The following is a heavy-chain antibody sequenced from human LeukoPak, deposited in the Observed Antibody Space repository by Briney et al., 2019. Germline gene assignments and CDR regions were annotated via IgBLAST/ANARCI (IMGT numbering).Heavy chain of an antibody. CDR2: IYDSGST. CDR3: ARNPLMGGWFIGFDP. V-gene: IGHV4-59*01. D-gene: IGHD6-19*01. Sequence: SETLSLTCTVSGVSISTYYWSWIRQPPGKGLEWIGYIYDSGSTNYNPSLKSRVTISVDTSKNQFSLKLSSVTAADTAVYYCARNPLMGGWFIGFDPWGQGTLVTVSS. CDR1: GVSISTYY. J-gene: IGHJ5*02.